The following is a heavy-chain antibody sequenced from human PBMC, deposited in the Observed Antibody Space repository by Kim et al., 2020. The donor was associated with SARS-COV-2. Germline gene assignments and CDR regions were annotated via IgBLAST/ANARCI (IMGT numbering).Heavy chain of an antibody. V-gene: IGHV1-69*01. D-gene: IGHD3-22*01. Sequence: AQKFQGRGTITADESTSTAYMELSSLRSEDTAVYYCARVYGYDSSGYYRDYWGQGTLVTVSS. J-gene: IGHJ4*02. CDR3: ARVYGYDSSGYYRDY.